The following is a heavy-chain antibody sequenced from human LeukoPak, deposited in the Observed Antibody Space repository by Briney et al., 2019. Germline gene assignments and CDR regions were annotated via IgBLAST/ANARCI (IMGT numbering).Heavy chain of an antibody. J-gene: IGHJ4*02. V-gene: IGHV3-21*01. CDR1: GFTFSSYS. Sequence: GGSLRLSCAASGFTFSSYSMNWVRQAPGKGLEWVSSISSSSSYRYYADSVKGRFTISRDNAKNSLYLQMNSLRAEDTAVYYCARDPPRDSSGYTLYYFDYWGQGTLVTVSS. CDR2: ISSSSSYR. CDR3: ARDPPRDSSGYTLYYFDY. D-gene: IGHD3-22*01.